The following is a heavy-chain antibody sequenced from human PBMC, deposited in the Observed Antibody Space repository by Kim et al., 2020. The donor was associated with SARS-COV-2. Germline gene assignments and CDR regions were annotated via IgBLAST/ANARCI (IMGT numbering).Heavy chain of an antibody. CDR3: ATNLAAAGVV. V-gene: IGHV3-66*01. Sequence: GGSLRLSCAASGVTVSSNYMSWLRQAPGKGLEWLSVIYSGDKTYYVESVKGRLTISRDNSKNPLYLQMSSLRVEDTAVYYCATNLAAAGVVWGQGTLVTV. J-gene: IGHJ4*02. CDR1: GVTVSSNY. D-gene: IGHD6-13*01. CDR2: IYSGDKT.